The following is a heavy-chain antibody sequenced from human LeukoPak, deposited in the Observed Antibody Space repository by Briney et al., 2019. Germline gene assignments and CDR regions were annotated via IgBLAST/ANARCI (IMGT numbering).Heavy chain of an antibody. V-gene: IGHV3-7*03. J-gene: IGHJ4*02. CDR2: IKQDGSEK. CDR3: VRGPHIAATSY. CDR1: GFSFNNYQ. Sequence: GGSLRLSCVASGFSFNNYQMTWVRQAPGKGLEWVANIKQDGSEKQYVDSVKGRFAISRDNAKKSLYLQINTLGAEDTAVYYCVRGPHIAATSYWGQGTLVTVSS. D-gene: IGHD6-25*01.